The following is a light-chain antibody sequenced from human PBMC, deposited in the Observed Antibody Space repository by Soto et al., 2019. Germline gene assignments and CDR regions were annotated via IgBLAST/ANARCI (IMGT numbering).Light chain of an antibody. CDR1: SRDIGNYNL. V-gene: IGLV2-23*02. J-gene: IGLJ3*02. Sequence: QSVLTQPASVSGSPGQSITMSCTGTSRDIGNYNLVSWYQHHPGKAPKLIISDVTKRPSGVSDRFSGSKSGNTASLTISGLQTEDEVDYSCCSYAGANWVFGGGTKVTVL. CDR2: DVT. CDR3: CSYAGANWV.